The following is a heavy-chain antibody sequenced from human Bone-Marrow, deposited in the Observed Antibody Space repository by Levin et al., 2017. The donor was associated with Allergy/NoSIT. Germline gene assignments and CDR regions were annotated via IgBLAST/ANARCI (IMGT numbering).Heavy chain of an antibody. CDR3: AKDRDSSSARAYGLDV. Sequence: LSLTCAASGFTFSTYAMTWVRQAPGKGLEWICSISGSGSITYYGDSVKGRVTISRDNSRDTLYLQMSSLRAEDTAVYFCAKDRDSSSARAYGLDVWGQGTTVTVSS. J-gene: IGHJ6*02. V-gene: IGHV3-23*02. CDR1: GFTFSTYA. CDR2: ISGSGSIT. D-gene: IGHD3-22*01.